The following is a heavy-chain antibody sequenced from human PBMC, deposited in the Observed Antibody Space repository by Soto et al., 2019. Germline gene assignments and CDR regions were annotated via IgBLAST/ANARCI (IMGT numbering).Heavy chain of an antibody. J-gene: IGHJ6*02. Sequence: EVQLLESGGGLVQPGGSLRLSCVVSGFTFSNFAMSWVRQAPGKGLEWVSFISGGGDNTYYADSVKGRFTVSRDKSKSTLYLQMNSLRAEDTAVYYCAKDVEVGRTNADYYGLDDWGQGTTVTVSS. D-gene: IGHD2-8*01. CDR2: ISGGGDNT. V-gene: IGHV3-23*01. CDR1: GFTFSNFA. CDR3: AKDVEVGRTNADYYGLDD.